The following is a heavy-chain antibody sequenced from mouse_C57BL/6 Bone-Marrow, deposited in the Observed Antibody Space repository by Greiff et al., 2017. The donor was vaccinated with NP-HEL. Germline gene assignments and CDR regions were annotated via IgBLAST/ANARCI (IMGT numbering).Heavy chain of an antibody. Sequence: QVQLKESGAELAKPGASVKLSCKASGYTFTSYWMHWVTQRPGQGLEWIGYINPSSGYTKYNQKFKDKATLTADKSSSTAYMQLRSLTYEYSAVYYCARWHSSGYGYWGQGTTLTVSS. CDR1: GYTFTSYW. CDR3: ARWHSSGYGY. V-gene: IGHV1-7*01. J-gene: IGHJ2*01. CDR2: INPSSGYT. D-gene: IGHD3-1*01.